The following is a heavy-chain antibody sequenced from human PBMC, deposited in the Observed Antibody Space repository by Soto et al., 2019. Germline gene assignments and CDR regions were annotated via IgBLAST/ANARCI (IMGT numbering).Heavy chain of an antibody. V-gene: IGHV5-51*01. Sequence: GESLKISCKGSGYSFTSYWIVWVRQMPGKGLEWMGIIYPGDSDTRYSPSFQGQVTISADKSISTAYLQWSSLKASDTAMYYCARIPYSSSWYYYYYYMDVWGKGTTVTVSS. CDR2: IYPGDSDT. J-gene: IGHJ6*03. CDR1: GYSFTSYW. CDR3: ARIPYSSSWYYYYYYMDV. D-gene: IGHD6-13*01.